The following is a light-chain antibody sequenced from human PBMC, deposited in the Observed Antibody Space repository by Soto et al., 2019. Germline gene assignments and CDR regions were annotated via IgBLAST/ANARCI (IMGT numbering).Light chain of an antibody. J-gene: IGLJ2*01. CDR1: SSNIGTGYD. V-gene: IGLV1-40*01. Sequence: QSVLTQPPSVSGAPGQRVTISCTGSSSNIGTGYDVHWYQQLPGTAPKLLMYGNSDRPSGVPDRFSGSKSGTSASLAITGIQAEDEADYYCQSYDSSVNGVVFGGGTKLTVL. CDR3: QSYDSSVNGVV. CDR2: GNS.